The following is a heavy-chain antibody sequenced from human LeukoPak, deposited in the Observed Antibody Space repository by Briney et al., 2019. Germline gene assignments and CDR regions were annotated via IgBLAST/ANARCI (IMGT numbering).Heavy chain of an antibody. CDR3: AKGDDYGDYVGHYGMDV. Sequence: GGSLRLSCAASGFTFSSYAMSWVRQPPGKGLEWVSAISGSGGTTYYADSVKGRFTISRDNSKNTLYLQMNSLRAEDTAVYYCAKGDDYGDYVGHYGMDVWGQGTTVTVSS. D-gene: IGHD4-17*01. V-gene: IGHV3-23*01. J-gene: IGHJ6*02. CDR1: GFTFSSYA. CDR2: ISGSGGTT.